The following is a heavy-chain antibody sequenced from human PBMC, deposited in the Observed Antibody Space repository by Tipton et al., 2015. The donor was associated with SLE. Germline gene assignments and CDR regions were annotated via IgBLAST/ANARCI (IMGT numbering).Heavy chain of an antibody. Sequence: TLSLTCAVSSFSISRDYYWGWVRQSPGKGLEWLGRIYNSGSTDYNPSLKSRVTMSVDTSKNQFSLKLTSLTAADTAMYYCVRHSVDPKYGADSWYYYSGLDVWGQGTTVTVSS. CDR1: SFSISRDYY. J-gene: IGHJ6*02. CDR2: IYNSGST. D-gene: IGHD4/OR15-4a*01. V-gene: IGHV4-38-2*01. CDR3: VRHSVDPKYGADSWYYYSGLDV.